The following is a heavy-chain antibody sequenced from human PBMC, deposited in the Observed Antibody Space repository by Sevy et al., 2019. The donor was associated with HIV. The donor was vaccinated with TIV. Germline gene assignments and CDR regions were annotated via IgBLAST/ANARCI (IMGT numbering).Heavy chain of an antibody. V-gene: IGHV3-74*01. D-gene: IGHD6-19*01. CDR2: INSDGSKP. CDR3: AREGFLAGPDH. CDR1: GFTFSHYL. Sequence: QLGGSLRLSCSDSGFTFSHYLMHWVRQAPGKGLVWVSRINSDGSKPGYADSVKGRFTISRDNAKNTLFLQMHSLRAEDTAVYYCAREGFLAGPDHWGQGTLVTVSS. J-gene: IGHJ5*02.